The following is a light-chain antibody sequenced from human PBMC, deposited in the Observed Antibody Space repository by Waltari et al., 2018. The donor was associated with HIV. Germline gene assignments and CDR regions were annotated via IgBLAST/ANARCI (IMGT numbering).Light chain of an antibody. CDR3: LQGTHWPYT. J-gene: IGKJ2*01. Sequence: DVVMTQSPLSLSVALGQPASISCKSSQCALHSDGTIYLNWFHHRPGQSPRRLIYKVSQRDPGVPGRFSGSGSGTGFTLNISRVEADDLGLFFCLQGTHWPYTFGQGTKLEI. V-gene: IGKV2-30*02. CDR2: KVS. CDR1: QCALHSDGTIY.